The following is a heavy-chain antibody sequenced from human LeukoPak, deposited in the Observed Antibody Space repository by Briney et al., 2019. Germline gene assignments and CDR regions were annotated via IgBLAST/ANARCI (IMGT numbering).Heavy chain of an antibody. J-gene: IGHJ4*02. CDR3: ARDYYDSSGFYYFDY. CDR1: GFTFSSYG. Sequence: GGSLRLSCAASGFTFSSYGMHWVRQAPGKGLEWVAFIRYDGSNKYYADSVKGRFTISRDNAKNSLYLQMNSLRAEDTAVYYCARDYYDSSGFYYFDYWGQGTLVTVSS. D-gene: IGHD3-22*01. V-gene: IGHV3-30*02. CDR2: IRYDGSNK.